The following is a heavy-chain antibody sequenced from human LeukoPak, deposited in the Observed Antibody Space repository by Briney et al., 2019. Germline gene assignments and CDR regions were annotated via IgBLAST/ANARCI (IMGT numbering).Heavy chain of an antibody. D-gene: IGHD2-15*01. J-gene: IGHJ5*02. V-gene: IGHV1-2*02. CDR2: INPNSGGT. Sequence: ASVKVSCKASGYTFTGYYMHWVRQAPGQGLEWMGWINPNSGGTNYAHKFQGRVTMTRDTSISTAYMELSRLRSDDTAVYYCARGPLYCSGGSCTDWFDPWGQGTLVTVSS. CDR3: ARGPLYCSGGSCTDWFDP. CDR1: GYTFTGYY.